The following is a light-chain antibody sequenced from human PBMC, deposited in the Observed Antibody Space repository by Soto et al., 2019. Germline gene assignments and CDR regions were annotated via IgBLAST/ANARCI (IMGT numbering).Light chain of an antibody. CDR1: QSIDSRY. CDR2: ATS. Sequence: EIVLTQSPGTLSLSPGERATLSCRASQSIDSRYLAWYQQKPGQAPRLLIYATSSRATGIPDRFSGSGSGTEFTLTISRLEPEEFAVFYCQQYHASSYAFGQGTKLEIK. J-gene: IGKJ2*01. V-gene: IGKV3-20*01. CDR3: QQYHASSYA.